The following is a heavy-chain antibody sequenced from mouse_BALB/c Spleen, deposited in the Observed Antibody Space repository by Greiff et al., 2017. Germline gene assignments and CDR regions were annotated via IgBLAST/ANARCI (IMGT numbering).Heavy chain of an antibody. D-gene: IGHD1-1*01. V-gene: IGHV1-7*01. CDR1: GYTFTSYW. CDR2: INPSTGYT. J-gene: IGHJ2*01. CDR3: ARKGISSYYYGSTVFDY. Sequence: VQLQQSGDDLVKPGASVKLSCKASGYTFTSYWMHWVKQRPGQGLEWIGYINPSTGYTEYNQKFKDKATLTADKSSSTAYMQLSSLTSEDSAVYYCARKGISSYYYGSTVFDYWGQGTTLTVSS.